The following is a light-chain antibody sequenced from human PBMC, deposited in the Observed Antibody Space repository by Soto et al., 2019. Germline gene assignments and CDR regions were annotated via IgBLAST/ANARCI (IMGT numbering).Light chain of an antibody. V-gene: IGLV2-14*01. CDR2: DVS. J-gene: IGLJ1*01. Sequence: QSALTQPASVSGSPGQSITVSCTGTSSDVGGYNYVSWYQQHPGKAPKLMIYDVSNRPSGVSNRFSGSKSGNTASLTISGLRAEDEADYYCRSYTSSGTLVFGTGTKLTVL. CDR1: SSDVGGYNY. CDR3: RSYTSSGTLV.